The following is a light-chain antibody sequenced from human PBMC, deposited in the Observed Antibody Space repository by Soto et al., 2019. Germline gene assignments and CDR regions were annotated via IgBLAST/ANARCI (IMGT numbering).Light chain of an antibody. CDR2: GAS. V-gene: IGKV3-15*01. CDR1: HSISTR. Sequence: EIVMTQSPATVSVSPGERATLSCRASHSISTRLAWYQQKPGQAPRLLIYGASTRATGIPARFSGSGSGTEFTLTISSLQSEDFAVYYCQQYSNWPPLTFGGGTKVEIK. J-gene: IGKJ4*01. CDR3: QQYSNWPPLT.